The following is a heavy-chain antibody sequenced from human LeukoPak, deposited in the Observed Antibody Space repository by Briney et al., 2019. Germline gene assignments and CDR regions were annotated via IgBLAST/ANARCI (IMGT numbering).Heavy chain of an antibody. Sequence: GRSLRLSCAASGFTFSSYGMHWVRQAPGKGLEWVAVISYDGSNKYYADSVKGRFTISRDNSKNTLYLQMNSLRAEDTAVYYCAKWPSGYSYGSYPFVYWGQGTLVTVSS. CDR2: ISYDGSNK. J-gene: IGHJ4*02. CDR1: GFTFSSYG. V-gene: IGHV3-30*18. CDR3: AKWPSGYSYGSYPFVY. D-gene: IGHD5-18*01.